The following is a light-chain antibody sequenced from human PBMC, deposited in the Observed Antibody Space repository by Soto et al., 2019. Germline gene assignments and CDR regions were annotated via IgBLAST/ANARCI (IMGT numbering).Light chain of an antibody. CDR2: GAL. V-gene: IGKV3-20*01. CDR1: QSVSSTY. J-gene: IGKJ2*01. Sequence: EIVLTQSPGTLSLSPGERATLSCRASQSVSSTYLAWYQQKPGQAPRLLIYGALSRATGIPDMFSGSGSGTDYTLTISRLEPEDFAVYYCQHYGSSPHTFGQGTKLEIK. CDR3: QHYGSSPHT.